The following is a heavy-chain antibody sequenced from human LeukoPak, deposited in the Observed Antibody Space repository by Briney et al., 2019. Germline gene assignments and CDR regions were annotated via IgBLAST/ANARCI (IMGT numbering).Heavy chain of an antibody. J-gene: IGHJ4*02. V-gene: IGHV5-51*01. CDR1: GYSFNTYW. CDR3: ARRRSGSYSEDY. D-gene: IGHD1-26*01. Sequence: PGESLKISCQASGYSFNTYWIGWVRQMPGKGLEWMGIIYPGDPDTRYSPAFEGQVSISVDKSISTAYLQWSSLKASDTAMYYCARRRSGSYSEDYWGQGTLVTVSS. CDR2: IYPGDPDT.